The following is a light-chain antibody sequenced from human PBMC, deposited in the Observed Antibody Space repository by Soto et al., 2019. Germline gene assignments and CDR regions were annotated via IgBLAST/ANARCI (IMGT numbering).Light chain of an antibody. J-gene: IGKJ4*01. V-gene: IGKV3-15*01. CDR3: QQYDNGPPLT. CDR2: GAS. CDR1: QSVSSN. Sequence: EIVMTQSPATLSVSPWEGATLSCRASQSVSSNLAWYQQKPGQAPRLLIYGASRRAMGIPARFSGSGSGTEFTLTISSLQSEDFAVYYCQQYDNGPPLTFGGGTKV.